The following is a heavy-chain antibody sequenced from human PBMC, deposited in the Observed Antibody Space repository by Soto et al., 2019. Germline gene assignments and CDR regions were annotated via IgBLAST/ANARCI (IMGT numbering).Heavy chain of an antibody. J-gene: IGHJ6*03. Sequence: GGSLRLSCAASGFTFSSYSMNWVRQAPGKGLEWVSYISSSSSTIYYADSVKGRFTISRDNAKNSLYLQMNSLRAEDTAVYYCACDTYYDFWSGYYPHMDVWGKGTTVPVSS. CDR3: ACDTYYDFWSGYYPHMDV. CDR2: ISSSSSTI. D-gene: IGHD3-3*01. V-gene: IGHV3-48*01. CDR1: GFTFSSYS.